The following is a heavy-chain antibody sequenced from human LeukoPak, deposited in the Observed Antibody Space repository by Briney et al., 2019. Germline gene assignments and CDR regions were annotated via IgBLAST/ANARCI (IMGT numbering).Heavy chain of an antibody. CDR2: IYHSGST. V-gene: IGHV4-30-2*01. Sequence: SETLSLTCAVSGGSISSGGYSWSWIRQPPGKGLEWIGYIYHSGSTYYNPSLKSRVTISVDRSKNQFSLKLSSVTAADTAVYYCARLVVVVVAAPGDWYFDLWGRGTLVTVSS. CDR3: ARLVVVVVAAPGDWYFDL. J-gene: IGHJ2*01. D-gene: IGHD2-15*01. CDR1: GGSISSGGYS.